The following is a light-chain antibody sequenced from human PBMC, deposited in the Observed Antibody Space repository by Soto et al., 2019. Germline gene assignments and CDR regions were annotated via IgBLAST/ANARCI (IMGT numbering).Light chain of an antibody. J-gene: IGKJ1*01. V-gene: IGKV1-39*01. CDR3: QQSYSTPWT. CDR1: QSISNY. Sequence: DIQMTQSPSSLSASVGDRVTITCRASQSISNYLNWSQQKPGKAPKLLISAASSLQSGVPSRFSGSGSGTDFTLTISSLQPEDFATYYCQQSYSTPWTFGQGTKVEIK. CDR2: AAS.